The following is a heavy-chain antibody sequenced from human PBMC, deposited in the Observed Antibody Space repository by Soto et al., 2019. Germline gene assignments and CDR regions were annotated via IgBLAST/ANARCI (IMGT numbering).Heavy chain of an antibody. CDR3: ARAGYYGSGILL. CDR2: ISSSSSTI. V-gene: IGHV3-48*02. Sequence: EEQLVESGGGLVQPGGSLRLSYAASGFTFNSYSMNWVRQAPGKGLEWVSYISSSSSTIYYADSVKGRFTISRDNAKNSLYLQMNSLRDEDTAVYYCARAGYYGSGILLWGQGTLVTVSS. D-gene: IGHD3-10*01. CDR1: GFTFNSYS. J-gene: IGHJ4*02.